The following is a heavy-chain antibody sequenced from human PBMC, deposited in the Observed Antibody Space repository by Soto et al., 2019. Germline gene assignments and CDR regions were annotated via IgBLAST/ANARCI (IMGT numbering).Heavy chain of an antibody. J-gene: IGHJ6*02. V-gene: IGHV4-34*01. CDR3: ARGSAYYDFWSGYSSYYYYGMDV. CDR2: INHIGST. CDR1: GGSFSGYY. D-gene: IGHD3-3*01. Sequence: SETLSLTCAVYGGSFSGYYWSWIRQPPGKGLEWIGEINHIGSTNYNPSLKSRVTISVDTSKNQFSLKLSSVTAADTAVYYCARGSAYYDFWSGYSSYYYYGMDVWGQGTTVTVSS.